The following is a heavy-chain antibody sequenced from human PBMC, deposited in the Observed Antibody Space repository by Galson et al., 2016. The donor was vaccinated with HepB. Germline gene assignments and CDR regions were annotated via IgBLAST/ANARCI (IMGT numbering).Heavy chain of an antibody. CDR1: GDSVSSNSAG. V-gene: IGHV6-1*01. CDR2: TCYRSNWYN. CDR3: VRGPEDNNAWMPYDY. Sequence: CAISGDSVSSNSAGWNWIRQSPSRGLEWLGRTCYRSNWYNDYALSVKSRITIKPDTSKNQFSLQLNSVTPEDTAVYYCVRGPEDNNAWMPYDYWGQGTLVTVSS. J-gene: IGHJ4*02. D-gene: IGHD2-15*01.